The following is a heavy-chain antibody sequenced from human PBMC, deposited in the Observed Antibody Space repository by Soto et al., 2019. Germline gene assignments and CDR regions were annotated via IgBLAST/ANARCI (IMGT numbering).Heavy chain of an antibody. J-gene: IGHJ3*02. CDR3: ATGSLRGFWSGIPWAFDI. Sequence: ASVKVSCKVSGYTLTELSMHWVRQAPGKGLEWMGGFDPEDGETIYAQKFQGRVTMTEDTSTDTAYMELSSLRSEDTAVYYCATGSLRGFWSGIPWAFDIWGQGTMVTVSS. CDR2: FDPEDGET. D-gene: IGHD3-3*01. CDR1: GYTLTELS. V-gene: IGHV1-24*01.